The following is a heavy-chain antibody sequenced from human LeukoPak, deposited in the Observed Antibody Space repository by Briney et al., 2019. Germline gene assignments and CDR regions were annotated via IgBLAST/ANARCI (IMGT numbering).Heavy chain of an antibody. V-gene: IGHV4-59*01. CDR2: IYYSGST. D-gene: IGHD6-13*01. J-gene: IGHJ4*02. CDR1: GGSISSYY. CDR3: ASYSSSRYVSY. Sequence: SETLSLTCTVSGGSISSYYWSWIRQPPGKGLEWIGYIYYSGSTNYNPSLKSRVTISVDTSKNQFSLKLSSVTAADTAVYYCASYSSSRYVSYWGQGTRVTVSS.